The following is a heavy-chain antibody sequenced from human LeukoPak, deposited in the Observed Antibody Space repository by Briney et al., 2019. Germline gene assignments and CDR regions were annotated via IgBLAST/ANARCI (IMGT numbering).Heavy chain of an antibody. Sequence: GGSLRLSCAASGFTFSSYWMSWVRQAPGKGLEWVANIKQDGSEKYYVESVKGRFTISRDNAENSLYLQMNSLRAEDTAVYYCARGWTRRDSSIPSYWGQGTLVTVSS. CDR1: GFTFSSYW. D-gene: IGHD3-22*01. J-gene: IGHJ4*02. V-gene: IGHV3-7*01. CDR3: ARGWTRRDSSIPSY. CDR2: IKQDGSEK.